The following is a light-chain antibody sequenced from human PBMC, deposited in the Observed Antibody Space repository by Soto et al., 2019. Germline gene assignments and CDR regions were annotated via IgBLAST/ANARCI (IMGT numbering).Light chain of an antibody. J-gene: IGLJ1*01. CDR3: SSTSSETPVV. V-gene: IGLV2-14*01. Sequence: QSALTQPASGSGSPGQSISISCTGTSSDVGGYNYVSWYQQHPGKAPKLMIYEVSNRPSGVSNRFSGSKSGNTASLTISGLQAEDEADYYCSSTSSETPVVFGTGTKVTVL. CDR2: EVS. CDR1: SSDVGGYNY.